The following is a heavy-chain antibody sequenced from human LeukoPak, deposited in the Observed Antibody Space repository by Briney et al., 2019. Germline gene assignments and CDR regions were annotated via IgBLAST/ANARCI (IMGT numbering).Heavy chain of an antibody. V-gene: IGHV4-39*01. CDR2: IHYSGIT. CDR3: ARPPGFSTSFWD. D-gene: IGHD2-2*01. J-gene: IGHJ4*02. Sequence: PSETLSLTCTVSGGSISGSNYYWGWIRQPPGKGLEWIGSIHYSGITYYKPSLRSRVTISVDTSKNQSSLKLSSVTAADTAVYYCARPPGFSTSFWDWGQGTLVTVSS. CDR1: GGSISGSNYY.